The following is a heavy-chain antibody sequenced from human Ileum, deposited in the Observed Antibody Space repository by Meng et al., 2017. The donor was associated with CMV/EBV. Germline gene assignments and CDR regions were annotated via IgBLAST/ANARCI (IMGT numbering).Heavy chain of an antibody. CDR3: ARARITIFGVLTEDYYYYGMDV. CDR1: GFTFSTYW. Sequence: GGSLRLSCAASGFTFSTYWMSWVRQAPGKGLEWVANIKQDGSDKYYVDSVKGRFSIARDNAKNSLSLQMNSLRAEDTAVYYCARARITIFGVLTEDYYYYGMDVWGQGTTVTVPS. V-gene: IGHV3-7*01. D-gene: IGHD3-3*01. CDR2: IKQDGSDK. J-gene: IGHJ6*02.